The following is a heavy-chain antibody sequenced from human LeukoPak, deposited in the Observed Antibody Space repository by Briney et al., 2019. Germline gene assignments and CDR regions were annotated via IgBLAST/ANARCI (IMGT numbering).Heavy chain of an antibody. CDR3: VRGYSSGPYGMDV. V-gene: IGHV3-30*14. D-gene: IGHD2-15*01. J-gene: IGHJ6*02. CDR2: ISYDGSNK. Sequence: PGGSLRLSCAASGFTFSSYAMHWVRQAPGKGLEWVAVISYDGSNKYYADSVKGRFTISRDNSKNTLYLQMSSLRAEDTAVYFCVRGYSSGPYGMDVWGQGTTVTVSS. CDR1: GFTFSSYA.